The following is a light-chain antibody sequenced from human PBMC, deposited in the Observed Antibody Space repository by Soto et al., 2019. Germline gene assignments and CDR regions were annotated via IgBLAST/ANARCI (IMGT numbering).Light chain of an antibody. J-gene: IGLJ2*01. CDR2: DVS. CDR1: SSEVGGYNY. CDR3: RSYTSSSTHVV. V-gene: IGLV2-14*01. Sequence: QSALTQPASVSGSPGQSITISWTGTSSEVGGYNYVSWYQQHPGKAPKLMIYDVSNRPSGVSNRFSGSKSGNTASLTISGLQAEDEADYYCRSYTSSSTHVVFGGGTKLTVL.